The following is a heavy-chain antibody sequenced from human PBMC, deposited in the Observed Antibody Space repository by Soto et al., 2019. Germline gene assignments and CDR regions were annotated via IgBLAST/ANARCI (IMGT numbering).Heavy chain of an antibody. J-gene: IGHJ4*02. CDR3: ARGVAVAGRAFDS. Sequence: PSETLSLTCDVSGYSISCDYYWAWIRQPPGKGLEWIASISHSGSAYSNPSLKSRVAISVDSSRNHFSLTMKFVTAADTAVYYCARGVAVAGRAFDSWGQGTLVTVSS. CDR2: ISHSGSA. CDR1: GYSISCDYY. D-gene: IGHD6-19*01. V-gene: IGHV4-38-2*01.